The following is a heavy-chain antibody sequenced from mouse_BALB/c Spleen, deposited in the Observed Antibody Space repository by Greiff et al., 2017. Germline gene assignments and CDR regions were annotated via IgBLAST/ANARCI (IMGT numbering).Heavy chain of an antibody. D-gene: IGHD1-1*02. V-gene: IGHV5-6-3*01. CDR1: GFTFSSYG. CDR3: ARDRWDFDY. Sequence: EVKVEESGGGLVQPGGSLKLSCAASGFTFSSYGMSWVRQTPDKRLELVAIINSNGGSTYYPDSVQGRCTISRDNAKNTLYLQMSSLKSEDTAMYYSARDRWDFDYWGQGTTLTVSS. J-gene: IGHJ2*01. CDR2: INSNGGST.